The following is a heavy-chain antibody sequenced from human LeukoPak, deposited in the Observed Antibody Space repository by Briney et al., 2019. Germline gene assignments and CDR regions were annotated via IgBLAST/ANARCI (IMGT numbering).Heavy chain of an antibody. D-gene: IGHD3-3*02. V-gene: IGHV3-23*01. CDR3: ANARWVSSADAVL. Sequence: GGSLRLSCAASGFTFSSYAMSWVRQAPARGLEWVSSLRGDGDTFYADSVKGRFTLSRDESRNTVYLQMNNLRVEDTAVYFCANARWVSSADAVLWGQGTMVTVSS. CDR1: GFTFSSYA. J-gene: IGHJ4*02. CDR2: LRGDGDT.